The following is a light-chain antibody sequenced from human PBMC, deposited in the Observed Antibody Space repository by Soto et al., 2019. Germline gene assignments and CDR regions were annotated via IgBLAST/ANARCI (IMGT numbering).Light chain of an antibody. V-gene: IGKV3-20*01. Sequence: EIVLTQSPGTLSLSPGERATLSCRASQSGSSSYLAWYQQKPGQAPRLLIYGASSRATGNPDRFSGSGSGTDFTLTISRLEPEDFAVYYCQQYGSSPRTFGQGTKVEIK. CDR3: QQYGSSPRT. J-gene: IGKJ1*01. CDR1: QSGSSSY. CDR2: GAS.